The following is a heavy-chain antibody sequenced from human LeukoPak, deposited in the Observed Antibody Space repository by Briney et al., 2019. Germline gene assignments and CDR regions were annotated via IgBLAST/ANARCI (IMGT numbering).Heavy chain of an antibody. Sequence: SETLSLTCTVSSYSLNIGYYWGWIRQPPGKGLEWIGSIYHSGSTYYNPSLKSRVTISVDTSKNQFSLKLSSVTAADTAVYYCARVPVNIWENWFDPWGQGTLVAVSS. J-gene: IGHJ5*02. CDR2: IYHSGST. D-gene: IGHD1-26*01. CDR1: SYSLNIGYY. V-gene: IGHV4-38-2*02. CDR3: ARVPVNIWENWFDP.